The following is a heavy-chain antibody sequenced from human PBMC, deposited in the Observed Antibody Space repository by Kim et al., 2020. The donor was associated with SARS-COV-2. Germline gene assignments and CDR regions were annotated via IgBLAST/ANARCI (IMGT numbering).Heavy chain of an antibody. CDR3: ARDPVDQQLVRFYYYYGMDV. D-gene: IGHD6-13*01. CDR1: GYTFTSYG. V-gene: IGHV1-18*01. Sequence: ASVKVSCKASGYTFTSYGISWVRQAPGQGLEWMGWISAYNGNTNYAQKLQGRVTMTTDTSTSTAYMELRSLTSDDTAVYYCARDPVDQQLVRFYYYYGMDVWGQGTTVTVSS. J-gene: IGHJ6*02. CDR2: ISAYNGNT.